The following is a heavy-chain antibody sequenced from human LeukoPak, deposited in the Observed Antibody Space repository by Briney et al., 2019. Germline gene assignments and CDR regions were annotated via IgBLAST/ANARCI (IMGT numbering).Heavy chain of an antibody. D-gene: IGHD3-22*01. CDR2: IYYSGST. CDR3: ARAVKGYYYSFDY. Sequence: PSETLSLTCTVSGGSISSSSYYWGWIRQPPGKGLEWIGSIYYSGSTYYNPSLKSRVTISVDTSKNQFSLKLSSVTAADTAVYYCARAVKGYYYSFDYWGQGTLVTVSS. J-gene: IGHJ4*02. V-gene: IGHV4-39*07. CDR1: GGSISSSSYY.